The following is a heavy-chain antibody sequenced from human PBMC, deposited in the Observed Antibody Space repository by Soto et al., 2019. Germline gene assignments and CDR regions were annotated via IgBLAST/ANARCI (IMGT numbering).Heavy chain of an antibody. Sequence: SETLSLTCTVSGGSISSYYWSWIRQPPGKGLEWIGYIYYSRSTNYNPSLKSRVTISVDTSKNQFSLKLNPMTAADTAVYYCARHNYGSGSTYFDYWGQGTLVTVSS. V-gene: IGHV4-59*08. CDR3: ARHNYGSGSTYFDY. CDR2: IYYSRST. D-gene: IGHD3-10*01. J-gene: IGHJ4*02. CDR1: GGSISSYY.